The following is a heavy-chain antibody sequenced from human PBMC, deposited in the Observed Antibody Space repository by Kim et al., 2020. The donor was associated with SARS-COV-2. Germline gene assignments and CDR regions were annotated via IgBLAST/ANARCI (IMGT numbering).Heavy chain of an antibody. D-gene: IGHD3-3*01. CDR2: IYSGGST. V-gene: IGHV3-53*01. J-gene: IGHJ4*02. CDR1: GFTVSSNY. CDR3: ARVGSFWSGYQY. Sequence: GGSLRLSCAASGFTVSSNYMSWVRQAPGKGLEWVSVIYSGGSTYYADSVKGRFTISRDNSKNTLYLQMNSLRAEDTAVYYCARVGSFWSGYQYWGQGTLVTVSS.